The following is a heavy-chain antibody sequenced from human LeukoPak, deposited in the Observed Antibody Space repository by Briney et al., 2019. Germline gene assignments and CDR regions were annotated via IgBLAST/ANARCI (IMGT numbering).Heavy chain of an antibody. D-gene: IGHD3-10*01. CDR3: ARAGGSGTYYQNWFDP. V-gene: IGHV4-4*02. CDR1: GGSISNTNW. J-gene: IGHJ5*02. Sequence: SGTLSLTCGVSGGSISNTNWWSWVRQPPGQGLEWIGEISPTGLTHYNPSLESRVTISVDTSKNQFSLKLSSVSAADTAVYYCARAGGSGTYYQNWFDPWGQGTLVTVSS. CDR2: ISPTGLT.